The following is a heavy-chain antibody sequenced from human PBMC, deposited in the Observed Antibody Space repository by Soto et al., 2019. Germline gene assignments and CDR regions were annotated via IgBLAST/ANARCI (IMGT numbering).Heavy chain of an antibody. Sequence: QVQLQASGPGLVKPSETLSLTCTVSGASMNSYHWSWIRQPAGQGLEWKGHIHSSGSTNYNPSLKRRVTMSVDTSKNQCSLRLMSLTAADTAVYYCARDQGVAAAGITWFDPWGQGSLVTVSS. J-gene: IGHJ5*02. D-gene: IGHD6-13*01. V-gene: IGHV4-4*07. CDR3: ARDQGVAAAGITWFDP. CDR1: GASMNSYH. CDR2: IHSSGST.